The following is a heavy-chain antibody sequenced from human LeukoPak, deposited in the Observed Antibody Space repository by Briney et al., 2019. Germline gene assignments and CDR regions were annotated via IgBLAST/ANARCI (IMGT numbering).Heavy chain of an antibody. CDR3: ARLSYGFYGGHSVDF. CDR2: VNHSGST. Sequence: SETLSLTCTVSGGSISSYYWNWIRQPPGKGLERIGEVNHSGSTNYNQLLKSRDTMTLHMSRNQYELGLSSVNAADTAVYGCARLSYGFYGGHSVDFWGQGTLVTVSS. CDR1: GGSISSYY. D-gene: IGHD4-23*01. J-gene: IGHJ4*02. V-gene: IGHV4-34*01.